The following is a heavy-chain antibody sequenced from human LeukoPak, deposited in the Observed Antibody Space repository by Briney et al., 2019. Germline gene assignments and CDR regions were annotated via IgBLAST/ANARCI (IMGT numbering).Heavy chain of an antibody. Sequence: GGSLRLSCAASEFIVSINYMNWVRQTPGQGLEWVSSITSGSSHIYYADSVKGRFTISRDNAKSSLYLQMNSLRAEDTAVYYCARDPYSGSYGADYYYYMDVWGKGTTVTISS. CDR3: ARDPYSGSYGADYYYYMDV. V-gene: IGHV3-21*01. D-gene: IGHD1-26*01. CDR2: ITSGSSHI. CDR1: EFIVSINY. J-gene: IGHJ6*03.